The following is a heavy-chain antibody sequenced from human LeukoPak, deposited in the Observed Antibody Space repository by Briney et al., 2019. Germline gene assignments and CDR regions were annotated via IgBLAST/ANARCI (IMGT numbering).Heavy chain of an antibody. CDR2: IYYSGST. V-gene: IGHV4-31*11. Sequence: PSETLSLTCGVSGDSVSGYYWSWIRQHPGKGLEWIGYIYYSGSTYYNPSLKSRVTISVDTSKNQFSLKLSSVTAADTAVYYCARIPTAALGGNYVDYWGQGTLVTVSS. J-gene: IGHJ4*02. CDR3: ARIPTAALGGNYVDY. D-gene: IGHD4-23*01. CDR1: GDSVSGYY.